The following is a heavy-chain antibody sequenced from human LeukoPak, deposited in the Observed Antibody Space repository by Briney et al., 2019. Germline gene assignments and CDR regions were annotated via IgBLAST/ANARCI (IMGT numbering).Heavy chain of an antibody. D-gene: IGHD4-17*01. CDR2: FYTSGNS. J-gene: IGHJ4*02. V-gene: IGHV4-61*02. CDR1: GGSISTSNYY. Sequence: SETLSLTCTVSGGSISTSNYYWSWIRQPAGKGLEWIGRFYTSGNSYYNPSLKSRVTMSVDTSKNQFSLKLSSVTAADTAVYYCARLSTVTTSFDYWGQGTLVTVSS. CDR3: ARLSTVTTSFDY.